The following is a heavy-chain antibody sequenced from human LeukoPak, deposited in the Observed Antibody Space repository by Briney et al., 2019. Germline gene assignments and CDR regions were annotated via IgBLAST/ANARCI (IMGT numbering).Heavy chain of an antibody. CDR1: GFPFSTYD. CDR2: ISSSGAYI. CDR3: ALRTGDY. Sequence: GGSLRLSCAASGFPFSTYDMNWVRQAPGKGLEWVSSISSSGAYIYYADSVKGRFTISRDNAKNLLYLQMNSLRAGDTAVYYCALRTGDYWGQGTLVTVSS. D-gene: IGHD5-12*01. J-gene: IGHJ4*02. V-gene: IGHV3-21*01.